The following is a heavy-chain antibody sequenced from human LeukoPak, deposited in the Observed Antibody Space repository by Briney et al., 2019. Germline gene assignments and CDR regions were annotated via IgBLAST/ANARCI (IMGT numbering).Heavy chain of an antibody. CDR2: IYTTGST. D-gene: IGHD3-16*01. J-gene: IGHJ6*03. CDR3: ARGGHFFDV. V-gene: IGHV4-4*07. Sequence: SETLSLTCTVSGGSISSYYWSWLRQPAGKGLECLGVIYTTGSTNYNPSLKSRVTVSRDTSKNQFSLKLTSVTAADTAVYYYARGGHFFDVWGKGTTVTVSS. CDR1: GGSISSYY.